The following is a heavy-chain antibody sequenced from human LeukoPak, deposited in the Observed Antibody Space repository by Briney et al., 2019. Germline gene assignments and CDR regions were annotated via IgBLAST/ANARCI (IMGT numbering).Heavy chain of an antibody. CDR1: GGSITSGNYY. J-gene: IGHJ4*02. Sequence: SETLSLTCSVSGGSITSGNYYWGWLRQPPGKGLEWIGSVYYSGSTYYNPSLKSRVTISRDTSKNQFSLEVNSVTAADTAVYYCARRTMNNFDYWGQGSLVTVSS. V-gene: IGHV4-39*01. D-gene: IGHD1-1*01. CDR2: VYYSGST. CDR3: ARRTMNNFDY.